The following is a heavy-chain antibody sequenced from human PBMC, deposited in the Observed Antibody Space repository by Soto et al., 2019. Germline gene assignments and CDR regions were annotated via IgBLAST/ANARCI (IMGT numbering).Heavy chain of an antibody. CDR1: GGTFSSYA. J-gene: IGHJ4*02. Sequence: ASVKVSCKASGGTFSSYAISWVRQAPGQGLEWMGGIIPIFGTANYAQKFQGRVTITADESTSTAYMELSSLRSEDTAVYYCASGTTYPQAYFYDSSGSNPPDYWGQGTLVTVSS. CDR3: ASGTTYPQAYFYDSSGSNPPDY. V-gene: IGHV1-69*13. D-gene: IGHD3-22*01. CDR2: IIPIFGTA.